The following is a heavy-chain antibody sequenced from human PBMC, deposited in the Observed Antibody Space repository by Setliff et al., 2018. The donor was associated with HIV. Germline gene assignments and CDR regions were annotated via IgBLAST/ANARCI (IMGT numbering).Heavy chain of an antibody. V-gene: IGHV3-7*01. CDR3: ATQTGFYNSHWYDY. Sequence: PGGSLRLSCVASGLPFYNYWMTWLRRAPGRGLEWVANIKQDGSDMNYIESGKGRFTIFRDNAKNSVFLHMNSLRAEDTGVYYCATQTGFYNSHWYDYWGQVTMVTVSS. CDR2: IKQDGSDM. CDR1: GLPFYNYW. D-gene: IGHD6-13*01. J-gene: IGHJ4*02.